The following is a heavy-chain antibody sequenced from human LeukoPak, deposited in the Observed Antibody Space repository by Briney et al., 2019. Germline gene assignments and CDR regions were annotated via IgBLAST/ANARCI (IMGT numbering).Heavy chain of an antibody. V-gene: IGHV1-2*02. D-gene: IGHD3-22*01. CDR2: INPNSGGT. CDR1: GYTFTGYY. J-gene: IGHJ4*02. Sequence: ASVKVSCKASGYTFTGYYMHWVRQAPGQGLEWMGWINPNSGGTKYAQKFQGRVTMTRDTSISTAYMELSRLRSDDTAVYYCARDRNPYYYDSSGYYFDYWGQGTLVTVSS. CDR3: ARDRNPYYYDSSGYYFDY.